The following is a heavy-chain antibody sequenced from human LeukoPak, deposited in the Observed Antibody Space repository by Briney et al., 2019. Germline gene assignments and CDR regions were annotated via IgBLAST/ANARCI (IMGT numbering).Heavy chain of an antibody. Sequence: ASVKVSCKASGYTFTSYGISWVRQAPGQGLERMGWTSAYNGNTKYAQKLQRRVTITTDTSTSTAYIELRSLRSDDTAVSYCARATVTTTFDAFDIWGQGTMVTVSS. CDR2: TSAYNGNT. CDR1: GYTFTSYG. CDR3: ARATVTTTFDAFDI. D-gene: IGHD4-17*01. V-gene: IGHV1-18*01. J-gene: IGHJ3*02.